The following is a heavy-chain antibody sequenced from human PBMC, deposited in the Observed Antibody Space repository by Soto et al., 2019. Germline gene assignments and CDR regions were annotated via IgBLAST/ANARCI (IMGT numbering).Heavy chain of an antibody. D-gene: IGHD3-9*01. CDR1: GFTFSGYW. CDR2: IKKDGTEK. V-gene: IGHV3-7*03. CDR3: ARGPSYSDYSNDWFFDS. Sequence: EVQLVESGGGFVQPGGSLRLACAASGFTFSGYWMTWVRQAPGKGLEWVADIKKDGTEKYYVESVKGRFTISRDNDKKSVYLQMNGLTVEDTAVYRCARGPSYSDYSNDWFFDSWGQGALVTVSS. J-gene: IGHJ4*02.